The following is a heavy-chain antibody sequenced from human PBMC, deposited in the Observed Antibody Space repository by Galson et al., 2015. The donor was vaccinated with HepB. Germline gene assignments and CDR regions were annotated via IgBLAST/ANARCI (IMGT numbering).Heavy chain of an antibody. CDR1: GFTFSSYG. Sequence: SLRLSCAASGFTFSSYGMHWVRQAPGKGLEWVAVISYDGSNKYYADSVKGRFTISRDNSKNTLYLQMNSLRADDTAVYYCAKGTYGDYWWNFDYWGQGTLVTVSS. J-gene: IGHJ4*02. V-gene: IGHV3-30*18. D-gene: IGHD4-17*01. CDR2: ISYDGSNK. CDR3: AKGTYGDYWWNFDY.